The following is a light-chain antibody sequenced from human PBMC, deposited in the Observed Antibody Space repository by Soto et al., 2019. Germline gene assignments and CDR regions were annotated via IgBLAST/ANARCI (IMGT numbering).Light chain of an antibody. CDR3: QQYGGSPLWT. CDR2: GAS. J-gene: IGKJ1*01. CDR1: QSVSTSY. Sequence: EIVLTQSPGTLSLSPGERATLSCRASQSVSTSYLAWYQQKPGQAPRLLIYGASTRATGIPYRFSGSGSGTDFTLTISRLEPEDFAVYYCQQYGGSPLWTFGQGTKVEIK. V-gene: IGKV3-20*01.